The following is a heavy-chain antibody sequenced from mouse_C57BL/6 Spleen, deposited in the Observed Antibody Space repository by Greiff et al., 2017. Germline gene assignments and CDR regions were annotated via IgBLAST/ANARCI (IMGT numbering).Heavy chain of an antibody. CDR1: GFTFSDYG. V-gene: IGHV5-12*01. J-gene: IGHJ4*01. CDR3: ARRGISYAMDY. Sequence: EVKVEESGGGLVKPGGSLKLSCAASGFTFSDYGMHWVRQAPEKRLEWVAYISNGGGSTYYPDTVKGRFTISRDNAKNTLYLQMSRLKSEDTAMYYCARRGISYAMDYWGQGTSVTVSS. CDR2: ISNGGGST.